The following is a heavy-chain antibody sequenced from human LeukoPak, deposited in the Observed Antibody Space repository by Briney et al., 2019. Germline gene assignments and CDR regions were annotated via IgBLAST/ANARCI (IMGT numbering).Heavy chain of an antibody. D-gene: IGHD1-26*01. CDR3: ARDVGASAPDAFDI. V-gene: IGHV3-48*04. CDR2: ISSSSSTI. Sequence: SGGSLRLSCAASGFTFSSYSMNWVRQAPGKGLEWVSYISSSSSTIYYADSVKGRFTISRDNAKNSLYLQMNSLRAEDTDVYYCARDVGASAPDAFDIWGQGTMVTVSS. CDR1: GFTFSSYS. J-gene: IGHJ3*02.